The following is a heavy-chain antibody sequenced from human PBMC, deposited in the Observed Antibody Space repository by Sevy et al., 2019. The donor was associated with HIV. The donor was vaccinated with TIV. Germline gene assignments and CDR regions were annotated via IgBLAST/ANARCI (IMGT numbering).Heavy chain of an antibody. CDR3: AKNFWTGYYVPLGY. V-gene: IGHV3-30*02. CDR2: ISNDGSNK. Sequence: GGSLRLSCAASGFSFSNYGMHWVRQAPGKGLEWVAFISNDGSNKYYADSVKGRFTISRDNSKNTLYLQVNNLRPDDTAVFYCAKNFWTGYYVPLGYWGQGTLVTVSS. CDR1: GFSFSNYG. J-gene: IGHJ4*02. D-gene: IGHD3-3*01.